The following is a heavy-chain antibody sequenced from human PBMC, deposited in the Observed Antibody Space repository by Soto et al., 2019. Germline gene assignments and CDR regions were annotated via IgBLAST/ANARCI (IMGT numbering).Heavy chain of an antibody. Sequence: QVHLVQSGAEVKKPGSSVKVSCKASGGTFSNHAINWVRQAPGQGLEWMGRIIPIFTTTNYAQKFQGRVTITADESTITDYMELSSVKHDDTAVYYCAREVAADGTFREDVFDIWGQGTLVTVSS. J-gene: IGHJ3*02. CDR1: GGTFSNHA. CDR3: AREVAADGTFREDVFDI. V-gene: IGHV1-69*12. D-gene: IGHD6-13*01. CDR2: IIPIFTTT.